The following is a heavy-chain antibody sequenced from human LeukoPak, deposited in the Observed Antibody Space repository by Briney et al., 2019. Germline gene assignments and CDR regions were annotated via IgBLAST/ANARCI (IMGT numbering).Heavy chain of an antibody. Sequence: SVKVSCKASGGTFSSYAISWVRQAPGQGLEWMGRIIPILGIANYAQKFQGRVTITADKSTSTAYMELSSLRSEDTAVYYCARGGHDMTTVTTNYYYGMDVWGQGTTVTVSS. CDR2: IIPILGIA. V-gene: IGHV1-69*04. J-gene: IGHJ6*02. CDR1: GGTFSSYA. CDR3: ARGGHDMTTVTTNYYYGMDV. D-gene: IGHD4-17*01.